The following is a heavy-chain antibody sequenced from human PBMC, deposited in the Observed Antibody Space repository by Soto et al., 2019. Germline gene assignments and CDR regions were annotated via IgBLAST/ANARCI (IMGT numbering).Heavy chain of an antibody. CDR3: AKRSSSSTFDY. J-gene: IGHJ4*02. CDR1: GFTFSSYA. Sequence: EVQLLESGGGLVQPGESLRLSCADSGFTFSSYAMSWVRQAPGKGLEWVSVISGSDDSTYYADSVKGRFTISRDNSKNTLYLQMNSLRAEDTAVYYCAKRSSSSTFDYWGQGTLVTVSS. D-gene: IGHD6-6*01. CDR2: ISGSDDST. V-gene: IGHV3-23*01.